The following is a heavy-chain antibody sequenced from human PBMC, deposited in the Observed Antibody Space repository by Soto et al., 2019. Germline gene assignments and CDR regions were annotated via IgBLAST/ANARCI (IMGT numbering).Heavy chain of an antibody. J-gene: IGHJ4*02. D-gene: IGHD3-3*01. CDR2: INHSGST. CDR1: GGSFSGYY. CDR3: ARGRPYYDFWSGYQPFDY. Sequence: SETLSLTCAVYGGSFSGYYWSWIRQPPGKGLEWIGEINHSGSTNYNPSLKSRVTISVDTSKNQFSLKLSSVTAADTAVYYCARGRPYYDFWSGYQPFDYWGQGTLVTV. V-gene: IGHV4-34*01.